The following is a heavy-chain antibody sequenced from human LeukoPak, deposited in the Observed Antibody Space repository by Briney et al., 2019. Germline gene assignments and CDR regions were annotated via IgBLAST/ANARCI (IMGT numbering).Heavy chain of an antibody. V-gene: IGHV4-30-4*01. J-gene: IGHJ5*02. CDR1: GGSISSGDYY. D-gene: IGHD3-22*01. Sequence: PQTLSLTCTVSGGSISSGDYYWSWIRQPPGKGLEWIGYIYYSGSTYYNPSLKSRVTISVDTSKNQFSLKLSSVTAADTAVYYCARDYYDSSGKSGFDPWGQGTLVTVSS. CDR3: ARDYYDSSGKSGFDP. CDR2: IYYSGST.